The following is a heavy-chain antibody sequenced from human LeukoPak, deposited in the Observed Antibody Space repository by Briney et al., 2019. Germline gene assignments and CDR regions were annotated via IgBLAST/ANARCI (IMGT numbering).Heavy chain of an antibody. CDR2: LYSSGYT. V-gene: IGHV3-66*01. D-gene: IGHD5-12*01. J-gene: IGHJ4*02. CDR3: AAKGNGYTGTYVFAH. Sequence: RSGGSLRLSCAASGFSVTSNYMGWVRQAPGKGLEWVSVLYSSGYTKYADSVKGRFSISRDTSENTLSLQMNSLRAEDSAVYYCAAKGNGYTGTYVFAHWGRGTLVTVSS. CDR1: GFSVTSNY.